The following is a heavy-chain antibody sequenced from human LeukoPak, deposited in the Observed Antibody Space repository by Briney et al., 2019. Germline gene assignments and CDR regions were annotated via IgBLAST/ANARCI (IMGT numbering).Heavy chain of an antibody. V-gene: IGHV1-18*01. Sequence: ASVKVSCKASGYTFTSYGISWVRQAPGQGLEWMGWISAYSGNTNYAQKLQGRVTMTTDTSTSTAYMELRSLRSDDTAVYYCARVLTMVRGVILNWFDPWGQGTLVTVSS. CDR1: GYTFTSYG. CDR3: ARVLTMVRGVILNWFDP. J-gene: IGHJ5*02. D-gene: IGHD3-10*01. CDR2: ISAYSGNT.